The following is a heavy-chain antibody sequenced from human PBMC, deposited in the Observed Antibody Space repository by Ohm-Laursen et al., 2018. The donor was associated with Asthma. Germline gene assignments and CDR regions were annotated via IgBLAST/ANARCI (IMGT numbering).Heavy chain of an antibody. V-gene: IGHV3-48*01. J-gene: IGHJ6*02. D-gene: IGHD1-1*01. CDR2: ITSYSSTT. Sequence: GSLRLSCTASGFTFSSYSMNWIRQAPGKGLEWVSYITSYSSTTYYADSVKGRFTISRDNAKNSLYLQMNSLRAQDTAVYYCAVRTTSAGFDVWGQGTTATVSS. CDR3: AVRTTSAGFDV. CDR1: GFTFSSYS.